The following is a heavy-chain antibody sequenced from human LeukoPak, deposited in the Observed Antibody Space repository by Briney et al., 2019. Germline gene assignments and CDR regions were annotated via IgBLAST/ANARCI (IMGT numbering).Heavy chain of an antibody. CDR3: AREQRGSGWYEIHD. CDR1: GYSISSGYY. Sequence: SETLSLTCTVSGYSISSGYYWGWIRQPPGKGLEWIGSIYHSGSTYYNPSLKSRVTISVDTSKNQFSLKLSSVTAADTAVYYCAREQRGSGWYEIHDWGQGTLVTVSS. CDR2: IYHSGST. D-gene: IGHD6-19*01. V-gene: IGHV4-38-2*02. J-gene: IGHJ4*02.